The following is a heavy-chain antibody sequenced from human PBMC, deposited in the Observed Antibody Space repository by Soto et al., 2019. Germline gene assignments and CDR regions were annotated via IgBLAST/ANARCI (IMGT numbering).Heavy chain of an antibody. Sequence: PSETLSLICTVSGGSISNYCWSWIRQPPGKGLEWIGYIFYSGSTNYNPALKSRVTKSVDTSKNQFSLKLSSVTAADTAVYYCARSVFPWGQGTLVTVSS. CDR1: GGSISNYC. V-gene: IGHV4-59*12. CDR3: ARSVFP. CDR2: IFYSGST. J-gene: IGHJ5*02.